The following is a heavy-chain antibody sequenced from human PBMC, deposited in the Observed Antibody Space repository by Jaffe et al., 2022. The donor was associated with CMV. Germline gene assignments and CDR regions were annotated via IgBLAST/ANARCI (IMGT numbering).Heavy chain of an antibody. J-gene: IGHJ5*02. CDR1: GGSFSGYY. CDR3: ARGRPRGGYCSGGSCYLGWFDP. D-gene: IGHD2-15*01. Sequence: QVQLQQWGAGLLKPSETLSLTCAVYGGSFSGYYWSWIRQPPGKGLEWIGEINHSGSTNYNPSLKSRVTISVDTSKNQFSLKLSSVTAADTAVYYCARGRPRGGYCSGGSCYLGWFDPWGQGTLVTVSS. CDR2: INHSGST. V-gene: IGHV4-34*01.